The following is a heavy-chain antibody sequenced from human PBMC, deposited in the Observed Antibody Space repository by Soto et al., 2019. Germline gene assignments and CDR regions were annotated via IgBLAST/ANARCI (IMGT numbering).Heavy chain of an antibody. CDR3: AKIGPCWSGYRYGDFDY. J-gene: IGHJ4*02. D-gene: IGHD5-18*01. CDR2: ISWNSGSI. V-gene: IGHV3-9*01. Sequence: GGSLRLSCAASGFTFDDYAMHWVRQAPGKGLEWVSGISWNSGSIDYADSVKGRFTISRDNAKNSLYLQMNSLRAEDTALYYCAKIGPCWSGYRYGDFDYWGQGTLVTVSS. CDR1: GFTFDDYA.